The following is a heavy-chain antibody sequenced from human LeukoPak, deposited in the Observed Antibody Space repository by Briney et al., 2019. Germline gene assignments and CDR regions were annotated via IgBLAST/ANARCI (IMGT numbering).Heavy chain of an antibody. CDR1: GFTFSSYA. D-gene: IGHD3-10*01. CDR3: ARRGNNLYFFDY. CDR2: ISGGGSAT. J-gene: IGHJ4*02. V-gene: IGHV3-23*01. Sequence: GGSLRLSCAASGFTFSSYAMTWVRQAPGKGLEWVSSISGGGSATNDADSVKGRFTISRDNSKNTLFPQMNSLRAEDTAVYYCARRGNNLYFFDYWGQGTQVTVSS.